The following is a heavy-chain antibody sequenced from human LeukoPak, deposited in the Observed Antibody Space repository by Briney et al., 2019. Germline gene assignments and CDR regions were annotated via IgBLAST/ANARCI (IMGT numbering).Heavy chain of an antibody. CDR2: ISTSGGLT. CDR3: ARGGLIQRHAFDI. Sequence: PGGSLRLSCAASGFTFSSYAMSWVRQAPGKGLDWVSAISTSGGLTYYTDSVKGRFTISRDNAKNSLYLQMNSLRGEDTALYYCARGGLIQRHAFDIWGQGTMVTVSS. D-gene: IGHD1-1*01. V-gene: IGHV3-23*01. J-gene: IGHJ3*02. CDR1: GFTFSSYA.